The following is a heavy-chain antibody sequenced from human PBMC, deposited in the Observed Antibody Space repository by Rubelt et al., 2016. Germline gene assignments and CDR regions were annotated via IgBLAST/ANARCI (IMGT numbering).Heavy chain of an antibody. J-gene: IGHJ4*02. D-gene: IGHD3-22*01. CDR1: GFTFSSYA. CDR3: AKDRDSSGYYDNPDVSDL. CDR2: INIRGDSA. V-gene: IGHV3-23*05. Sequence: GGGLVQPGGSLRLSCAASGFTFSSYAMGWVRQAPGKGLEWVSGINIRGDSAYDADSVKGRFTISRDNSKNTLYLQMNSLRAEDTALYYCAKDRDSSGYYDNPDVSDLWGQGTLVTVSS.